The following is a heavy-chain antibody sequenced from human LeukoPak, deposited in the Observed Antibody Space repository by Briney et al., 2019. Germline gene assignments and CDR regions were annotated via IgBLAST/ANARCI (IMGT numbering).Heavy chain of an antibody. CDR1: AFTFSSFA. Sequence: GGSLRLSCAASAFTFSSFAMSWVRQAPGKGLEWVAAISGSGGSTYYADSVKGRFTISRDNSKNTLSLQMNSLRAEDTAIYYCAKASNTWNYFDYWGQGTLVTVSS. D-gene: IGHD1-1*01. CDR3: AKASNTWNYFDY. V-gene: IGHV3-23*01. CDR2: ISGSGGST. J-gene: IGHJ4*02.